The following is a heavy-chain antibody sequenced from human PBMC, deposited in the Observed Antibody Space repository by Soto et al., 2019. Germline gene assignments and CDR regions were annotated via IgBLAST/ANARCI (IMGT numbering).Heavy chain of an antibody. CDR1: GDSIGSGGYY. Sequence: QVQLQESGPGLVKPSQTLSLTCTVSGDSIGSGGYYWSWIRQHPGRGLEWIGHIFHSGSTYYNPSLRSRVTMSVATSKNQFSLRLSSVTAADTAMYYCARDDYSGSGSNAYGIWGQGTMVTVSS. D-gene: IGHD3-10*01. V-gene: IGHV4-31*03. J-gene: IGHJ3*02. CDR3: ARDDYSGSGSNAYGI. CDR2: IFHSGST.